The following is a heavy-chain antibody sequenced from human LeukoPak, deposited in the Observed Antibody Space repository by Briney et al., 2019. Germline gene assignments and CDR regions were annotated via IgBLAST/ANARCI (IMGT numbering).Heavy chain of an antibody. Sequence: SETLSLTCTVSGYSIRSGYYWGWIRQPPGKGLEWIGSIYHSGSTYYNPSLKSRVTISVHTSKNQFSLKLSSVTAADTAVYYCARTAVLLWFGEWFDPWGQGTLVTVSS. CDR3: ARTAVLLWFGEWFDP. CDR2: IYHSGST. CDR1: GYSIRSGYY. V-gene: IGHV4-38-2*02. D-gene: IGHD3-10*01. J-gene: IGHJ5*02.